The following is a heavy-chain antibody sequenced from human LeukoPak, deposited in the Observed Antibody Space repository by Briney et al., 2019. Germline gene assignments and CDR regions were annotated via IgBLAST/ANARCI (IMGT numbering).Heavy chain of an antibody. CDR2: INQDGTNQ. V-gene: IGHV3-7*01. CDR3: SRSLDY. Sequence: GGSLRLSCVASGFPFSGYWKDWVRQAPGKGMEWVANINQDGTNQYYAASVKGRFSISRDNAKNSLYLQMNSLRAEDTAVYYCSRSLDYLGQGALVTVSS. J-gene: IGHJ4*02. CDR1: GFPFSGYW.